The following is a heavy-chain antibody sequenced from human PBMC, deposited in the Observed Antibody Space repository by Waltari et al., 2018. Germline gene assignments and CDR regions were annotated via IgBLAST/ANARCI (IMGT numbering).Heavy chain of an antibody. CDR1: GGTFSSYT. D-gene: IGHD3-22*01. CDR2: IIPILGIA. CDR3: ARENYDSSGYYYLGY. J-gene: IGHJ4*02. Sequence: QVQLVQSGAEVKKPGSSVKVSCKASGGTFSSYTISWVRQAPGQGLEWMGRIIPILGIANYAQKFQGRVTITADKSTSTAYMELSSLRSEDTAVYYCARENYDSSGYYYLGYWGQGTLVTVSS. V-gene: IGHV1-69*08.